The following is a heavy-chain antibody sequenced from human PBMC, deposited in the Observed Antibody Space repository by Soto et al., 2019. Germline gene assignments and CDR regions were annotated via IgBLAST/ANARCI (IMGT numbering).Heavy chain of an antibody. V-gene: IGHV3-23*01. CDR1: GFTFSSCA. D-gene: IGHD3-3*01. CDR2: ISGSGDRT. Sequence: GGSLRLSCAASGFTFSSCAMSWVRQAPGKGLEWVSTISGSGDRTYYAASVKGRFTISRDNSKNTLYMQTNSLRPEDTAVYYCAKDGRRDLGASWSDPRMGWGQGTLVTVSS. CDR3: AKDGRRDLGASWSDPRMG. J-gene: IGHJ4*02.